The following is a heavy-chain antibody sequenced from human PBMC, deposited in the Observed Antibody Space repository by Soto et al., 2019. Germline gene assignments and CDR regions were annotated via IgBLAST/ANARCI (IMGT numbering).Heavy chain of an antibody. V-gene: IGHV2-5*02. D-gene: IGHD2-15*01. Sequence: QITLKESGPTLVKPTQTLTLTCTFSGFSLSTSGVGVAWIRQPPGKALEWLALIYWDDDKRYRPSLESRLTIPKHTSKTPVVLTMPNLDSVDTATYYCAYLPCSGGSCYWFSFSGMDVWGQGTTVSVSS. CDR1: GFSLSTSGVG. CDR3: AYLPCSGGSCYWFSFSGMDV. CDR2: IYWDDDK. J-gene: IGHJ6*02.